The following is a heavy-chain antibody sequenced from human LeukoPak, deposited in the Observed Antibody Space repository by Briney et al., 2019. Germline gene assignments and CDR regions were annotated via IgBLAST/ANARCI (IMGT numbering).Heavy chain of an antibody. V-gene: IGHV3-23*01. CDR2: INGNGGST. CDR3: AKTHDSSGYLRSHFDY. J-gene: IGHJ4*02. D-gene: IGHD3-22*01. Sequence: PGGSLRLSCAGSGFSFGSYAMTWVRQAPGKGLEWVSSINGNGGSTYYADSVKRRLTISRDNSKNTLYLQMNSLRAEDTAVYYCAKTHDSSGYLRSHFDYWGQGTLVTVSS. CDR1: GFSFGSYA.